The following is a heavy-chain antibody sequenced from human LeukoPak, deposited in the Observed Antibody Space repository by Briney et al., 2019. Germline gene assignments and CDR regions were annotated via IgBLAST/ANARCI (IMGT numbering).Heavy chain of an antibody. CDR2: IWYDGSNK. CDR1: GFTFSSYG. Sequence: PGGSLRLSCAASGFTFSSYGMHWVRQAPGKGLEWVAVIWYDGSNKYYADSVKGRFTISRDNSRNTLYLQMNSLRAEDTAVYYGARDRSMRDTARVTGLIDYWGQGTLVTVSS. V-gene: IGHV3-33*01. J-gene: IGHJ4*02. CDR3: ARDRSMRDTARVTGLIDY. D-gene: IGHD5-18*01.